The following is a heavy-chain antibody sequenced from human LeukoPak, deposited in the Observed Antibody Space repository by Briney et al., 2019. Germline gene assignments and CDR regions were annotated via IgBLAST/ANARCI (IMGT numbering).Heavy chain of an antibody. CDR2: IYSGGTT. CDR1: GFPVRSRY. V-gene: IGHV3-53*01. J-gene: IGHJ4*02. D-gene: IGHD3-3*01. Sequence: GGSLRLSCEVSGFPVRSRYMTWVRQPPGKGMECVAVIYSGGTTYHIDSVKGRFTISRDISKSTMYLEMNNLRVEDTAIYYCASLEGGPSDGRWGQGTLVTVSS. CDR3: ASLEGGPSDGR.